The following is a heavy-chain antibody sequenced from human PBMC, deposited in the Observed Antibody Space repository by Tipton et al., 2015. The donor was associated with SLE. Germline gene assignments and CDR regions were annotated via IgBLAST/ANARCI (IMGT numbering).Heavy chain of an antibody. CDR1: GFTFSSYW. CDR2: IKQDGSET. D-gene: IGHD6-13*01. J-gene: IGHJ3*02. Sequence: SLRLSCAASGFTFSSYWMSWVRQAPGKRLEWVARIKQDGSETNYVDSVKGRFTISRDNAKNSLDLQMISLRAEDTALYYCARRGYSSSWYLGPFDIWGQGTMVTVSS. CDR3: ARRGYSSSWYLGPFDI. V-gene: IGHV3-7*03.